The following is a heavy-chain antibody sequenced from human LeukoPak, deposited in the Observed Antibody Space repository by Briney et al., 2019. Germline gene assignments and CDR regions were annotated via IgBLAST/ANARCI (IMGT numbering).Heavy chain of an antibody. J-gene: IGHJ3*02. CDR1: GYSISSGYY. CDR2: IYHSGST. CDR3: ARLGGLRAFDI. D-gene: IGHD5-12*01. Sequence: SETLSLTCAVSGYSISSGYYWGWIRQPPGKGLEWIGSIYHSGSTYYNPSLKSRVTISVDTSKSQFSLKLSSVTAADTAVYYCARLGGLRAFDIWGQGTMVTVSS. V-gene: IGHV4-38-2*01.